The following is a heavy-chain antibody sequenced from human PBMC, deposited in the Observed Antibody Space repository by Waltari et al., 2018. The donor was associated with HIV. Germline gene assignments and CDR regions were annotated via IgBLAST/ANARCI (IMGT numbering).Heavy chain of an antibody. CDR1: GFTFDDYA. Sequence: GGLVQPGRSLRLSCAASGFTFDDYAMHWVRQAPGKGLEWVSGISWNSGSIGYADSVKGRFTISRDNAKNSLYLQMNSLRAEDTALYYCAKDMSSDDAFDIWGQGTMVTVSS. J-gene: IGHJ3*02. CDR3: AKDMSSDDAFDI. CDR2: ISWNSGSI. V-gene: IGHV3-9*01.